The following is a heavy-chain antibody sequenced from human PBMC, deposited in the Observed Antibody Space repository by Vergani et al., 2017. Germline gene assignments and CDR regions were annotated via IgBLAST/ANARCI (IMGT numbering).Heavy chain of an antibody. CDR1: GFTFSSYS. CDR2: ISSSSSYI. D-gene: IGHD4-17*01. J-gene: IGHJ4*02. V-gene: IGHV3-21*01. CDR3: ARELTSTVDY. Sequence: EVQLVESGGGLVKPGGSLRLSCAASGFTFSSYSMNWVRQAPGKGLEWVSSISSSSSYIYYADSVKGRFTISRDNAKSSLYLQMNSLRAEDTAVYYCARELTSTVDYWGQGTLVTVSS.